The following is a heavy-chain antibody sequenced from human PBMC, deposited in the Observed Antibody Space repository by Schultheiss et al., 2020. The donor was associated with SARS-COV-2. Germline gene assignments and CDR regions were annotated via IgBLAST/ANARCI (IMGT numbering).Heavy chain of an antibody. CDR1: GGSISSHY. CDR3: ASVYGDYFAEYFQH. D-gene: IGHD4-17*01. CDR2: IYYSGST. V-gene: IGHV4-59*11. J-gene: IGHJ1*01. Sequence: SETLSLTCTVSGGSISSHYWSWMRQPPGKGLEWIGYIYYSGSTNYNPSLKSRVTIAVDTSRNQFSLKLSSVTAADTAVYYSASVYGDYFAEYFQHWGQGTLVTVAS.